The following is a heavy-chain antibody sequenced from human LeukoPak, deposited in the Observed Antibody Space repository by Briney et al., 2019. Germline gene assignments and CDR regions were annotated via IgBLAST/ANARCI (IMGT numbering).Heavy chain of an antibody. CDR2: IDQGSSVR. J-gene: IGHJ4*02. V-gene: IGHV3-7*01. CDR3: ARDPESSSFDL. Sequence: GGSLRLSCAASGFSFSTYWMSWVRQTPEKGLEFVGHIDQGSSVRKSMDSPKGRCTISRDNAKQSLYLEINSLRADDTAVYYCARDPESSSFDLWGRGALVTVSS. D-gene: IGHD6-13*01. CDR1: GFSFSTYW.